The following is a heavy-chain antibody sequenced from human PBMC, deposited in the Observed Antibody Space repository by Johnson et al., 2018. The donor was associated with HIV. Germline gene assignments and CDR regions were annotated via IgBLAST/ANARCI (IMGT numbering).Heavy chain of an antibody. D-gene: IGHD3-22*01. CDR2: ISYDGSNK. CDR3: ARCYDSSAYYYVGAFDI. Sequence: VQLVESGGGVVQPGRSLRLSCAASGFTFSSYGMHWVRQAPGKGLEWVAVISYDGSNKYYADSVKGRFTISRDNAKNSLYLQMNSLRAEDTAVYYCARCYDSSAYYYVGAFDIWGQGTMVTVSS. J-gene: IGHJ3*02. V-gene: IGHV3-30*03. CDR1: GFTFSSYG.